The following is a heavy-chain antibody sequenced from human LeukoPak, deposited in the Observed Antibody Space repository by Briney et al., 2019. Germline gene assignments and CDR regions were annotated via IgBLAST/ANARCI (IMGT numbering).Heavy chain of an antibody. CDR1: GGSISTYY. D-gene: IGHD1-26*01. J-gene: IGHJ4*02. CDR2: IYNRGRP. V-gene: IGHV4-4*09. Sequence: SETLSLTCSVAGGSISTYYWNWIRQPPGRELEWIGYIYNRGRPNYNPSLKSRVTISMDTSKNQVSLKMASVTAADTAVYYCARLIGGVGARRFDFWGQGTLVTVSS. CDR3: ARLIGGVGARRFDF.